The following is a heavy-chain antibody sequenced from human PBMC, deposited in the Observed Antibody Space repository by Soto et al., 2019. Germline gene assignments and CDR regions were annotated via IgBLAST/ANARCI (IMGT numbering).Heavy chain of an antibody. CDR2: IIPIFGTA. CDR1: GRTFSSYA. CDR3: ARVEGMVSRYSNYRSYYYGMDV. Sequence: SVKVSCKASGRTFSSYAISWVRHAPGQGLEWMGGIIPIFGTANYAQKFQGRVTITADESTSTAYMELSSLRSEDTAVYYCARVEGMVSRYSNYRSYYYGMDVWGQGTTVTVSS. V-gene: IGHV1-69*13. J-gene: IGHJ6*02. D-gene: IGHD4-4*01.